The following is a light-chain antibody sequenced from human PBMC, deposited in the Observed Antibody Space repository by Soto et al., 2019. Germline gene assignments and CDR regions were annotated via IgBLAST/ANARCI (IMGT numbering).Light chain of an antibody. J-gene: IGKJ1*01. CDR2: DAS. V-gene: IGKV1-5*01. Sequence: DVQWTPAPSTLSASVVYIVTITCLASQSIGNWLAWYQQKPGKAPNLLIYDASTLENGVPSRFSGSASGTNFTLTISSLQPYDFATYYCQQHNSYSPRTFGQGTTVDIK. CDR3: QQHNSYSPRT. CDR1: QSIGNW.